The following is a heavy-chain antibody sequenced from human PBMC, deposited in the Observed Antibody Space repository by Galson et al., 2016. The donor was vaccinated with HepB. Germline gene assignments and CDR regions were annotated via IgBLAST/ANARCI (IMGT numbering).Heavy chain of an antibody. Sequence: SETLSLTCAVSGASISSSNWWSWVRHSPGKGLEWIGEIYHGGTTKYNPSLKSRVSISVDEGKNQFSLKLTSVTAADTALYYCARPSLGVFDVWGQGTMVTVST. V-gene: IGHV4-4*02. J-gene: IGHJ3*01. CDR2: IYHGGTT. CDR1: GASISSSNW. D-gene: IGHD3-16*01. CDR3: ARPSLGVFDV.